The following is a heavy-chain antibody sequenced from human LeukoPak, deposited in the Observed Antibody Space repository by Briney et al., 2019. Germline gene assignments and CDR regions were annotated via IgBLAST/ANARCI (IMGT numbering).Heavy chain of an antibody. CDR1: GFTFISNA. D-gene: IGHD1-26*01. CDR3: ARVGGSNAFDI. V-gene: IGHV3-74*01. J-gene: IGHJ3*02. CDR2: INSDGSST. Sequence: GGSLRLSREASGFTFISNAMSWIRQAPGKGLVWVSPINSDGSSTSYADSVKGRFTISRDNAKNTLSLQMNSLRAEDTAVYYCARVGGSNAFDIWGQGTMVIVSS.